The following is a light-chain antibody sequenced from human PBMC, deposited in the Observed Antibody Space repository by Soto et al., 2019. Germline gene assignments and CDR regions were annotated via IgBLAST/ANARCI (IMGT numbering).Light chain of an antibody. CDR3: QQYGRSAIFT. J-gene: IGKJ3*01. V-gene: IGKV3-20*01. CDR2: GAS. CDR1: QSISGDY. Sequence: ELVLTQSPGSLSLSPGERATLSCWASQSISGDYLAWYQQKPGRAPRLLIYGASNRATGIPDRFHGSGSGTDFSLTITRLEPEDFAVYYCQQYGRSAIFTLGPGTTVEVK.